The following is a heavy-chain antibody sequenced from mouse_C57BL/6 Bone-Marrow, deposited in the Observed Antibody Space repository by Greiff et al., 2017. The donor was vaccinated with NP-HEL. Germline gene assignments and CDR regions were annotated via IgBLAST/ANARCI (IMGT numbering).Heavy chain of an antibody. CDR3: ARDAHGDYFDY. CDR2: INYDGSST. Sequence: DVHLVESEGGLVQPGSSMKLSCTASGFTFSDYYMAWVRQVPEKGLEWVANINYDGSSTYYLDSLKSRFIISRDNAKNILYLQMSSLKSEDTATYYCARDAHGDYFDYWGQGTTLTVSS. J-gene: IGHJ2*01. CDR1: GFTFSDYY. V-gene: IGHV5-16*01.